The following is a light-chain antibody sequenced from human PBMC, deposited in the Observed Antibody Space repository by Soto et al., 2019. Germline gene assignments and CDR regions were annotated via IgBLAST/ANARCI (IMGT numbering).Light chain of an antibody. Sequence: QSVLTQPPSASATLGPSVTITCTLSSYYINSKVDWCQQRPGKGPRIVMRVGPGGIVASEGDGISGGFSVLGAGLTRFLAIKTIQGEDDSDYHCWADHCRGSNFEYQVIGGGTKLTVL. CDR3: WADHCRGSNFEYQV. CDR1: SYYINSK. J-gene: IGLJ3*02. V-gene: IGLV9-49*01. CDR2: VGPGGIVA.